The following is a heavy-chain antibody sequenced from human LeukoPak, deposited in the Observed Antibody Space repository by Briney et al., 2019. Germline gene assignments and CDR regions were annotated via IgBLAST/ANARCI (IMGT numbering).Heavy chain of an antibody. V-gene: IGHV3-23*01. D-gene: IGHD2-15*01. J-gene: IGHJ6*03. CDR1: GFSFSTYA. Sequence: PGGSLRLSCAASGFSFSTYAMSWVRQAPGKGLEWVSAISAGGATIYYADSVKGRFTISRDNSKNTLYLQMNSLRAEDTAVYYCAKGPYCSGGSCYLYYYYYMDVWGKGTTVTVSS. CDR3: AKGPYCSGGSCYLYYYYYMDV. CDR2: ISAGGATI.